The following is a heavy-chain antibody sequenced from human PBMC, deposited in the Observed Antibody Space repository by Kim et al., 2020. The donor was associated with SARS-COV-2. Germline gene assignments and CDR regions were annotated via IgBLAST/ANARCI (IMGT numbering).Heavy chain of an antibody. D-gene: IGHD4-17*01. CDR3: ARGTTVTTFFGYYYGMAV. CDR1: GGSFSAYY. J-gene: IGHJ6*02. Sequence: SETLSLTCAVYGGSFSAYYWSWIRQPPGKGLEWIGEINHSGCTNYNPSLKSRGPISVDTSKNQFSLKLSSVTAADTAVYYCARGTTVTTFFGYYYGMAVWGQGTTVTVS. CDR2: INHSGCT. V-gene: IGHV4-34*01.